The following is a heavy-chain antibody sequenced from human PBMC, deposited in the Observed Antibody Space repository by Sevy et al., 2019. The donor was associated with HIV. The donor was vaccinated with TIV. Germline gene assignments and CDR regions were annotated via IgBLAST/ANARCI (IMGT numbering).Heavy chain of an antibody. D-gene: IGHD1-7*01. V-gene: IGHV3-7*01. CDR1: GFTFSKYW. Sequence: GGSLRLSCAASGFTFSKYWMGWVRQAPGKGLEWVANIKQDAGQKYYVDSVKGRFTISRVNAKNSLYLQMNSLRAEDTAVYFCARDDWNYYFDYWGQGTLVTVSS. CDR3: ARDDWNYYFDY. CDR2: IKQDAGQK. J-gene: IGHJ4*02.